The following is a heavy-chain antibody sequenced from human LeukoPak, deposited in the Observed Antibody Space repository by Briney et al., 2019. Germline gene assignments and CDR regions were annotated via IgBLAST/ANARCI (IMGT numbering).Heavy chain of an antibody. CDR2: IRYDGSNK. Sequence: GGSLRLSCAASGFTFSSYGMHWVRQAPGKGLEWVAFIRYDGSNKYYADSVKGRFTISRDNSKNTLYLQMNSLRAEDTAVYYCARDGVAYCGGDCYYNDYWGQGTLVTVSS. V-gene: IGHV3-30*02. CDR1: GFTFSSYG. D-gene: IGHD2-21*02. CDR3: ARDGVAYCGGDCYYNDY. J-gene: IGHJ4*02.